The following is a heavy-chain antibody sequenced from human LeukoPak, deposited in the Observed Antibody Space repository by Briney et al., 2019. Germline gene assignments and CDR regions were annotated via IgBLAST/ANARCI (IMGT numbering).Heavy chain of an antibody. CDR2: FDPEGGET. CDR3: ATAAAGTSLRDNWFDP. CDR1: GYTLTELS. J-gene: IGHJ5*02. D-gene: IGHD6-13*01. V-gene: IGHV1-24*01. Sequence: ASVKVSCKVSGYTLTELSMHWVRQAPGKGLEWMGGFDPEGGETIYAQKFQGRVTMTVDTSTDTAYMELSSLRSEDTAVYYCATAAAGTSLRDNWFDPWGQGTLVTVSS.